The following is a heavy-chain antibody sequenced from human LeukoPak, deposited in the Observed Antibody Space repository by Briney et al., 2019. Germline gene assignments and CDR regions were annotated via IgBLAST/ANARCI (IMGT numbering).Heavy chain of an antibody. J-gene: IGHJ4*02. D-gene: IGHD6-19*01. CDR1: GGSISSSNW. CDR2: IYHSGST. CDR3: ARERSSGWYYYFDY. V-gene: IGHV4-4*02. Sequence: TSETLSLTCAVSGGSISSSNWWSWVRQPPGKGLEWIGEIYHSGSTNYNPSLKSRVTMSVDTSKNQFSLKLSSVTAADTAVYYCARERSSGWYYYFDYWGQGTLVTVSS.